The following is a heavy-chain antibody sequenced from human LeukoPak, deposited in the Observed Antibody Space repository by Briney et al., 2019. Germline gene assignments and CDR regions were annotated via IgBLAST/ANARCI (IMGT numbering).Heavy chain of an antibody. V-gene: IGHV1-8*01. D-gene: IGHD3-22*01. CDR2: MNPNSGNT. J-gene: IGHJ3*02. Sequence: ASVKVSCKASGYTFTSYDINWVRQATGQGLEWMGWMNPNSGNTGYAQKFQGRVTMTRNTSISTAYMELSSLRSEDTAVYYCARDTGGYYDSSSQDAFDIWGQGTMVTVSS. CDR3: ARDTGGYYDSSSQDAFDI. CDR1: GYTFTSYD.